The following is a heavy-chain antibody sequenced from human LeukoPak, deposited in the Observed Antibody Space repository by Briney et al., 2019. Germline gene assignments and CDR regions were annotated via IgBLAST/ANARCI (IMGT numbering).Heavy chain of an antibody. Sequence: PGGSLRLSCAAPGFTVSSNYMSWVRQAPGKGLEWVSVIYSGGSTYYADSVKGRFTISRDNSKNTLYLQMNSLRAEDTAVYYCATVGDWLLPGSLGYWGQGTLVTVSS. CDR3: ATVGDWLLPGSLGY. CDR2: IYSGGST. J-gene: IGHJ4*02. CDR1: GFTVSSNY. D-gene: IGHD3/OR15-3a*01. V-gene: IGHV3-66*01.